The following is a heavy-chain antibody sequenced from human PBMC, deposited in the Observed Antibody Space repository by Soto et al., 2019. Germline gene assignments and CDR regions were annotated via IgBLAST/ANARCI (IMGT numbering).Heavy chain of an antibody. CDR1: GGSISSGDYY. J-gene: IGHJ5*02. Sequence: QVQLQESGPGLVKPSQTLSLTCTVSGGSISSGDYYWSWIRQPPGKGLEWIGYIYHSGSTYYNPSLKSRVTISVDPSTNQCSLKLSSVTAADTAVYYCARERPDGARLDPWGQGTLVTVSS. CDR3: ARERPDGARLDP. CDR2: IYHSGST. V-gene: IGHV4-30-4*01. D-gene: IGHD6-6*01.